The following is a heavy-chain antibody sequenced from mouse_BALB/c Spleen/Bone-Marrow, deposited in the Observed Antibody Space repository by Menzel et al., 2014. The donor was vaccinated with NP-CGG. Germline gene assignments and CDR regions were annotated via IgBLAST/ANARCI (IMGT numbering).Heavy chain of an antibody. V-gene: IGHV1S56*01. D-gene: IGHD2-14*01. CDR2: IYPGNVNT. Sequence: ESGPELVKPGSSVRISCKASGYTFTSYYIHWVKQRPGQGLEWIGWIYPGNVNTNYNEKFEDKATLTADKSSSTAYMHLSSLTSEDSAVYFCARGDYYRSPMDYWGQGTSVTVSS. J-gene: IGHJ4*01. CDR3: ARGDYYRSPMDY. CDR1: GYTFTSYY.